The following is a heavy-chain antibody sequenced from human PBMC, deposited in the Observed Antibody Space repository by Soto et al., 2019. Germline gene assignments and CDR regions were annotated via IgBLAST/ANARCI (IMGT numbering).Heavy chain of an antibody. CDR3: ARDGYSSGWYRFAY. Sequence: SETLSLTCAVSGGSISSSNWWSWVRQPPGKGLEWIGEIYHSGSTNYSPSLKSRVTISVDKSKNQFSLKLSSVTAADTAVYYCARDGYSSGWYRFAYWGQGTLVTVSS. J-gene: IGHJ4*02. CDR2: IYHSGST. D-gene: IGHD6-19*01. CDR1: GGSISSSNW. V-gene: IGHV4-4*02.